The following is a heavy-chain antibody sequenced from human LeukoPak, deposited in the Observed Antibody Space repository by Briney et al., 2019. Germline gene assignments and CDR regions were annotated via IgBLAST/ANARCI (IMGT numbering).Heavy chain of an antibody. V-gene: IGHV1-2*02. D-gene: IGHD5-18*01. J-gene: IGHJ6*03. CDR3: ARGGRTAMVSGGYFYYYYMDV. CDR2: INPNSGGT. CDR1: GYTFTGYY. Sequence: GASVKVSCKASGYTFTGYYMHWVRQAPGQGLEWMGWINPNSGGTNYAQKFQGRVTMTRDTSISTAYMELSRLRSDDTAVYYCARGGRTAMVSGGYFYYYYMDVWGKGTTVTVSS.